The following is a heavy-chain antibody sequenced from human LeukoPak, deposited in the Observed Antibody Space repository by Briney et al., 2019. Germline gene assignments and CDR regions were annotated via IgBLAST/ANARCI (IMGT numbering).Heavy chain of an antibody. CDR3: AKDWGY. Sequence: GGSLRLSCAASGFTFGTFGMTWVRQAPGKGLEWVSGISGGGDTTYYANSVKGRFTISRDNSNNILYLQMNSLRADDTAIYYCAKDWGYWGQGTLVTVSS. V-gene: IGHV3-23*01. J-gene: IGHJ4*02. D-gene: IGHD3-16*01. CDR2: ISGGGDTT. CDR1: GFTFGTFG.